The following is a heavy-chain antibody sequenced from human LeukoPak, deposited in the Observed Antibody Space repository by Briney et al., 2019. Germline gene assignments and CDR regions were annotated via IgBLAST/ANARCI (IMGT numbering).Heavy chain of an antibody. V-gene: IGHV3-66*01. CDR3: ARAPSDAHFDY. CDR2: IYSGGST. CDR1: GFTVRNNY. J-gene: IGHJ4*02. Sequence: PGGSLRLSCAASGFTVRNNYMSWVRQAPGKGLEWVSLIYSGGSTYYADSVKGRFTISRDNSNNTVYLQMNSLRADDTAVYYCARAPSDAHFDYWGQGTLVTVSS.